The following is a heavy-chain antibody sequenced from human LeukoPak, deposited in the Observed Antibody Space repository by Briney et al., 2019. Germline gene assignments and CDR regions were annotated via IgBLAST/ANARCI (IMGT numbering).Heavy chain of an antibody. V-gene: IGHV3-21*03. CDR2: ITSSSTYT. Sequence: GGSLRLSCAASGFSFSSYNMNWVRQAPGKGLEWVSSITSSSTYTFYADSVKGRFTISGDNARNSLYLQMNSLKTEDTAVYYCTRAVTYYYDRGYFDYWGQGTLVTVSS. CDR1: GFSFSSYN. J-gene: IGHJ4*02. D-gene: IGHD3-22*01. CDR3: TRAVTYYYDRGYFDY.